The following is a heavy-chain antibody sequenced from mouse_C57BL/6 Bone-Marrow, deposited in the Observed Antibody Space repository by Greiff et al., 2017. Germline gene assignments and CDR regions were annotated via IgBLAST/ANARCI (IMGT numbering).Heavy chain of an antibody. CDR2: IYPRDGST. V-gene: IGHV1-85*01. J-gene: IGHJ1*03. CDR3: ARLEFDGSSGDWYCDV. Sequence: SGPELVKPGASVKLSCKASGYTFTSYDINWVKQRPGPGLEWIGWIYPRDGSTKYNEKFKGKATLTVDTSSSTAYMERHSLTSEDSAVYFCARLEFDGSSGDWYCDVWGTGTTVTVSS. D-gene: IGHD1-1*01. CDR1: GYTFTSYD.